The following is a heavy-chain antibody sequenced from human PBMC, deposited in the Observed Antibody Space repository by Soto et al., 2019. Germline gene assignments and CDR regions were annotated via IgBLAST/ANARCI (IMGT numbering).Heavy chain of an antibody. CDR3: ATKGYCSSTSCSQDYYYYMDV. V-gene: IGHV1-24*01. D-gene: IGHD2-2*01. J-gene: IGHJ6*03. CDR2: FDPEDGET. Sequence: ASVKVSCKVSGYTLTELSMHWVRQAPGKGLEWMGDFDPEDGETIYAQKFQGRVTMTEDTSTYTAYMELSSLRSEDTAVYYCATKGYCSSTSCSQDYYYYMDVWGKGTTVTVSS. CDR1: GYTLTELS.